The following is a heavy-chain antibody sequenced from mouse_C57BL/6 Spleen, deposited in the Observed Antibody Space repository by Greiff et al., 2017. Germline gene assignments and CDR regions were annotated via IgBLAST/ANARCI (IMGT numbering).Heavy chain of an antibody. CDR3: ARSDGYDRVYYYAMDY. CDR2: IDPEDGET. V-gene: IGHV14-2*01. Sequence: EVKVEESGAELVKPGASVKLSCTASGFNIKDYYMHWVKQRTEQGLEWIGRIDPEDGETKYAPKFQGKATITADTSSNTAYLQLSSLTSEDTAVYYCARSDGYDRVYYYAMDYWGQGTSVTVSS. D-gene: IGHD2-2*01. CDR1: GFNIKDYY. J-gene: IGHJ4*01.